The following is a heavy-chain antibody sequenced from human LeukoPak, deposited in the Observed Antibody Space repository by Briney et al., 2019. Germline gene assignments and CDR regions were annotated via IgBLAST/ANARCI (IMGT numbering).Heavy chain of an antibody. CDR2: ISGSGGST. CDR3: AKDSSSGSSYYFHGMEV. Sequence: GGSLRLSCAASGSTVSSYAMSWVRQAPGEGLGWVSAISGSGGSTYYADSVKGRFTISRDNSKNTLYLQVNSLRIEDTGVYYCAKDSSSGSSYYFHGMEVWGQGTTVTVSS. V-gene: IGHV3-23*01. J-gene: IGHJ6*02. D-gene: IGHD3-10*01. CDR1: GSTVSSYA.